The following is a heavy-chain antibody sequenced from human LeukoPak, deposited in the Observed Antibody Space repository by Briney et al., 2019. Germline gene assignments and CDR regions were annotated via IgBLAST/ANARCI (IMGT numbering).Heavy chain of an antibody. CDR1: GGSISSCY. J-gene: IGHJ6*03. V-gene: IGHV4-4*09. CDR3: ARPVYYGSGSYWADYYYYMDV. Sequence: SETLSLTCTVSGGSISSCYWSWMRQPPGRGLEWIGYIYTSGSTNYNPFLKSRVTISVDTSKNQFSLKLSSVTAADTAVYYCARPVYYGSGSYWADYYYYMDVWGKGTTVTVSS. D-gene: IGHD3-10*01. CDR2: IYTSGST.